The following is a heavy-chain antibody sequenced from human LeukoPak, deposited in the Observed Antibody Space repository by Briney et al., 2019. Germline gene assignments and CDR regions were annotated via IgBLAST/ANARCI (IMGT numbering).Heavy chain of an antibody. CDR2: INHSGST. CDR3: ARTGYSSGWEGFYYYYYMDV. Sequence: PSETLSLTCAVYGGSFSGYYWSWIRQPPGKGLEWIGEINHSGSTNYNPSLKSRVTISVDTSKNQFSLKLSSVTAADTAVYYCARTGYSSGWEGFYYYYYMDVWGKGTTVTISS. D-gene: IGHD6-19*01. V-gene: IGHV4-34*01. CDR1: GGSFSGYY. J-gene: IGHJ6*03.